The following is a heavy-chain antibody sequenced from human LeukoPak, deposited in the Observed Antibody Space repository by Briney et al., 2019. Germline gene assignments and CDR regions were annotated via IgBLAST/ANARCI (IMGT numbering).Heavy chain of an antibody. Sequence: GGSLRLSCAASGFTFSSYGMHWVRQAPGKGLEWVAVIWYGGSNKYYADSVKGRFTISRDKSKNTLFLQMNSLRAEDTAMYYCARDLYYYGSGSFGKYYYYGMDVWGQGTTVTVSS. CDR3: ARDLYYYGSGSFGKYYYYGMDV. D-gene: IGHD3-10*01. CDR2: IWYGGSNK. CDR1: GFTFSSYG. J-gene: IGHJ6*02. V-gene: IGHV3-33*08.